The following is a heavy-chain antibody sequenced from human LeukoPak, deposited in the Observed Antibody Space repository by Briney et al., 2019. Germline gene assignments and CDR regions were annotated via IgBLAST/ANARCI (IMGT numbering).Heavy chain of an antibody. V-gene: IGHV3-30*02. D-gene: IGHD5-24*01. CDR3: AREVEMATIGIFDY. CDR2: IRYDGSNK. Sequence: GGSLRLSCAASGFTFSSYGMHWVRQAPGKGLEWVAFIRYDGSNKYYADSVKGRFTISRDNSKNTLYLQMNSLRAEDTAVYYCAREVEMATIGIFDYWGQGTLVTVSS. CDR1: GFTFSSYG. J-gene: IGHJ4*02.